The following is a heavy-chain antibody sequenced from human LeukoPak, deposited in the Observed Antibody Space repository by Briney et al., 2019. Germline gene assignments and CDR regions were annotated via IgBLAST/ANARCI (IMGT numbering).Heavy chain of an antibody. CDR1: GGTFSSYA. CDR3: ALGASRYYYYMDV. CDR2: IIPIFGTA. J-gene: IGHJ6*03. V-gene: IGHV1-69*05. Sequence: ASVKVSCKAFGGTFSSYAISWVRQAPGQGLEWMGRIIPIFGTANYAQKFQGRVTITTDESTSTAYMELSSLRSEDTAVYYCALGASRYYYYMDVWGKGTTVTVSS.